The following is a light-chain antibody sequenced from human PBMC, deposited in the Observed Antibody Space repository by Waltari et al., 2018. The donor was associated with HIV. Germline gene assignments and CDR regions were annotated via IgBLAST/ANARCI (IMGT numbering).Light chain of an antibody. Sequence: QPALTPHASVSGSPGPAITIYCTGHSTDVWNLNLVPCYQQYPGKAPKLLIYEVTKRPSGASNLFSASKSGNTASLTISGLRAEDEADYYCYSYSDTSSSYVFGTGTKVTVL. J-gene: IGLJ1*01. V-gene: IGLV2-23*02. CDR2: EVT. CDR3: YSYSDTSSSYV. CDR1: STDVWNLNL.